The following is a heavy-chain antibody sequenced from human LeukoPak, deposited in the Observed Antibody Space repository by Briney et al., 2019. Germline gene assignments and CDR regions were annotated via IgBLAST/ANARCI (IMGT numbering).Heavy chain of an antibody. CDR1: GYTFTSYA. V-gene: IGHV1-3*01. D-gene: IGHD6-19*01. Sequence: ASVKVSCKASGYTFTSYAMHWVRQAPGQRLEWMGWINAGNGNTKYSQKFQGRVTITRDTSASTAYMELSSLRSEDTAVYYRARGGAKGSIAVAVSYWGQGTLVTVSS. J-gene: IGHJ4*02. CDR3: ARGGAKGSIAVAVSY. CDR2: INAGNGNT.